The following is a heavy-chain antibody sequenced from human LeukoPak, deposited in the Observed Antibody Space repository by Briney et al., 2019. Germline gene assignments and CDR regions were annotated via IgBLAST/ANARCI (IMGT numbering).Heavy chain of an antibody. D-gene: IGHD6-6*01. V-gene: IGHV4-39*07. Sequence: PSETLSLTCTVSGGSISSSDYYWGWIRQPPGKGLEWIVSISYSGTTYYDPSLKSRVTISVDTSKNQFSLKLSSVTAADTAVYYCARDSKETMYSSSSGFDYWGRGALVTVSS. CDR2: ISYSGTT. CDR3: ARDSKETMYSSSSGFDY. J-gene: IGHJ4*02. CDR1: GGSISSSDYY.